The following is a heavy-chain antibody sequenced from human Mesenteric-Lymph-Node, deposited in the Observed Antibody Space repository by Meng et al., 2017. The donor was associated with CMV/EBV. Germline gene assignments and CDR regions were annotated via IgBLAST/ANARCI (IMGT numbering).Heavy chain of an antibody. J-gene: IGHJ4*02. V-gene: IGHV3-30*04. CDR3: AKVFLTARVYSNYDY. D-gene: IGHD4-11*01. Sequence: GESLKISCAASGFTFSAYAMHWVRQAPGKGLEWVAVMSFDGSYKYYAGSVKGRFTISRDNSKNTLYLQMNSLRAEDTAVYYCAKVFLTARVYSNYDYWGQGTLVTVSS. CDR2: MSFDGSYK. CDR1: GFTFSAYA.